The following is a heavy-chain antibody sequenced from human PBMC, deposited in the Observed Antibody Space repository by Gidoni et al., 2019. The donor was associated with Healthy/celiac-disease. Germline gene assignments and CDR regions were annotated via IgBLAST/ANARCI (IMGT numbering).Heavy chain of an antibody. CDR3: ARGLVQLWPNRGIWLDP. D-gene: IGHD5-18*01. CDR2: INHSGST. V-gene: IGHV4-34*01. J-gene: IGHJ5*02. CDR1: GGSFSGYY. Sequence: QVQLQQWGEGLLKPSETLSLTCAVYGGSFSGYYWSWIRQPPGKGLEWIGEINHSGSTNYSPSLKSRVTMSIDTSKNQFSLKLSSVTAADTAVYYCARGLVQLWPNRGIWLDPWGQGTLVTVSS.